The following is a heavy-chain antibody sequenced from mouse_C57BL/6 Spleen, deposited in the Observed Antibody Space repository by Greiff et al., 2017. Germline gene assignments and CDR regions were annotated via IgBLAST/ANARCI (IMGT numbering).Heavy chain of an antibody. CDR1: GYTFTSYW. CDR3: TRWGYDDAMDD. V-gene: IGHV1-5*01. D-gene: IGHD2-2*01. Sequence: EVQLQQSGTVLARPGASVKMSCKTSGYTFTSYWMHWVKQRPGQGLEWIGAIYPGNSDTRYNQKFKGKAKLTAVTSASTAYMELSSLTNEDAEVYYCTRWGYDDAMDDWGQGTSVTVSS. J-gene: IGHJ4*01. CDR2: IYPGNSDT.